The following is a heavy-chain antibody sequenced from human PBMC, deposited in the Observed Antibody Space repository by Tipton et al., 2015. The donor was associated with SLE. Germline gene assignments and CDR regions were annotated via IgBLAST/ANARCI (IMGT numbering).Heavy chain of an antibody. CDR2: IYYSGST. CDR3: ARGGLRRSWFDP. J-gene: IGHJ5*02. D-gene: IGHD5/OR15-5a*01. V-gene: IGHV4-59*01. CDR1: GGSISSYY. Sequence: TLSLTCTVSGGSISSYYWSWIRQPPGKGLEWIGYIYYSGSTIYNPSLKSRVTISVDTSRSQFSLKLSSVSTADTAVYYCARGGLRRSWFDPWGQGTLVTVSS.